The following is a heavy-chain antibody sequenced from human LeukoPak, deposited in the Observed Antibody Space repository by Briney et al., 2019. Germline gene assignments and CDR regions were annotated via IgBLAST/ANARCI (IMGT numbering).Heavy chain of an antibody. Sequence: SQTLSLTCAISGDSVSSNCAAWNWIRQSPSRGLEWLGRTYYRSKWYNDYAVSVKSRITINPDTSKNQFSLQLNSVTAADTAVYYCARDSSSGGVFEYYFDYWGQGTLVTVSS. J-gene: IGHJ4*02. CDR3: ARDSSSGGVFEYYFDY. CDR1: GDSVSSNCAA. V-gene: IGHV6-1*01. D-gene: IGHD6-19*01. CDR2: TYYRSKWYN.